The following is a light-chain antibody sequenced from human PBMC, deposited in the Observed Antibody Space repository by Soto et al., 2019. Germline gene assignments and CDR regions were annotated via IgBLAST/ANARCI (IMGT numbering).Light chain of an antibody. Sequence: EIVITQSPGTLSVSPGERATLSCRASQSVSVNLAWYQQKPGQAPRLLIYGASTRANGIPARFSGSGSGTELTLTISSLQSEDFAVYYCQQYNNWPTWTFGQGTKVDIK. CDR1: QSVSVN. V-gene: IGKV3-15*01. CDR2: GAS. CDR3: QQYNNWPTWT. J-gene: IGKJ1*01.